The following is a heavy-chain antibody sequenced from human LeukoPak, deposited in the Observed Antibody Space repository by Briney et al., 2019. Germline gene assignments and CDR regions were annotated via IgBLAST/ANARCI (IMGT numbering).Heavy chain of an antibody. D-gene: IGHD3-3*02. CDR3: ASGPLLAAIDP. V-gene: IGHV7-4-1*02. CDR2: INTNTRNP. J-gene: IGHJ5*02. Sequence: ASVKVSCKASGYTFTSYAVNWVRQAPGQGLEWMGWINTNTRNPTYAQGFTGRFVFSLDTSVSTAYLQISSLKAEDTAVYYCASGPLLAAIDPWDQGTLVTVSS. CDR1: GYTFTSYA.